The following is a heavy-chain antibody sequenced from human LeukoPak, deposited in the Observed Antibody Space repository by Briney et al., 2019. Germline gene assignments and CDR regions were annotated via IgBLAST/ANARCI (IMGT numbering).Heavy chain of an antibody. J-gene: IGHJ2*01. V-gene: IGHV1-69*04. CDR3: ARDPAPYGGNHWYFDL. CDR1: GGTFSSYA. CDR2: IIPILGIA. Sequence: ASVKVSCKASGGTFSSYAISWVRQAPGQGLEWIGRIIPILGIANYAQKFQGRVTITADKSTSTAYMELSSLRSEDTAVYYCARDPAPYGGNHWYFDLWGRGTLVTVSS. D-gene: IGHD4-23*01.